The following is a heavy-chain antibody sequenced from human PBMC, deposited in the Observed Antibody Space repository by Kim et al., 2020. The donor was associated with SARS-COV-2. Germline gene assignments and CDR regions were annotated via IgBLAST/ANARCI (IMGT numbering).Heavy chain of an antibody. CDR3: AGYSGYPDYCFDY. V-gene: IGHV4-59*03. CDR1: GDSISIYN. D-gene: IGHD5-12*01. CDR2: INDSGST. J-gene: IGHJ4*02. Sequence: SETLSLTCTVSGDSISIYNWNWIRQPPGKGLEWIGDINDSGSTNYNTSLKNRLVISLDTSKNQFSLKLSSVTAADTAVYYCAGYSGYPDYCFDYWGQGTPVPVSS.